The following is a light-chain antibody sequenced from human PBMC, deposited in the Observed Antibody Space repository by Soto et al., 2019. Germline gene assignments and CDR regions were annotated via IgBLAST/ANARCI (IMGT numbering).Light chain of an antibody. CDR3: QQYHTDWT. CDR2: AAS. J-gene: IGKJ1*01. V-gene: IGKV1-5*01. CDR1: ESIDNW. Sequence: DIQMPQSPSSPSASVGDRVTMTWRASESIDNWLAWYQQKPGKAPKLLIFAASTLVRGVPSRFSGRGSGTEFTLTISSLQADDYATFYCQQYHTDWTFGQGTKVDIK.